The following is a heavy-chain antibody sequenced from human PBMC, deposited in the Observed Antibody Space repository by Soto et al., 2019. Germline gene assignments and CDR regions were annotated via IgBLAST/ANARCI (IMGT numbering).Heavy chain of an antibody. V-gene: IGHV4-39*01. Sequence: SETLSLTCTVSGGSISSSSYYWGWIRQPPGKGLEWIGNVYYGGSTYCNPSLKSRVTVSVETSKSQFSLKLSSVTAADTAVYYCAGGDYYHSSGYYFYYYTMDVWGKGTTVTVSS. CDR1: GGSISSSSYY. D-gene: IGHD3-22*01. J-gene: IGHJ6*04. CDR2: VYYGGST. CDR3: AGGDYYHSSGYYFYYYTMDV.